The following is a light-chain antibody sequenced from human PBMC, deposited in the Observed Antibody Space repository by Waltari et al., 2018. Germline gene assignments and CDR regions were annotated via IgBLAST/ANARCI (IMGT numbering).Light chain of an antibody. CDR2: DAS. CDR1: QGISSY. CDR3: QQRSNWPAT. V-gene: IGKV3-11*01. Sequence: EIVLTQSPATLSLSPGERATLSCRASQGISSYLAWYQQKPGQAPSLLIFDASNRATGIPARFSGSGSGTDFTLTINSLEPEDFAVYYCQQRSNWPATFGQGTKLEMK. J-gene: IGKJ2*01.